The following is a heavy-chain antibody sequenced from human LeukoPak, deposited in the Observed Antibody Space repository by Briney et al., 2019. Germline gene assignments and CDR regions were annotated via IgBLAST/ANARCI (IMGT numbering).Heavy chain of an antibody. CDR2: IDPSDSYT. J-gene: IGHJ4*02. Sequence: GESLKISCKGSGYSFTSYWISWVRQMPGKGLEWMGRIDPSDSYTNYSPSFQGHVTISADKSISTAYLQWSSLKASDTAMYYCARRRNDIWFGEFPADYWGQGTLVTVSS. CDR3: ARRRNDIWFGEFPADY. V-gene: IGHV5-10-1*01. CDR1: GYSFTSYW. D-gene: IGHD3-10*01.